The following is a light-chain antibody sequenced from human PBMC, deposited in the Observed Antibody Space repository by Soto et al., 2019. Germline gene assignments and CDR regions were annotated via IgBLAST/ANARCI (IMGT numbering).Light chain of an antibody. V-gene: IGLV7-46*01. CDR2: DTT. CDR3: LLSYSGKNWV. CDR1: TGAVTSGHY. J-gene: IGLJ3*02. Sequence: QPVVTQEPSLTVSPGGTVTLTCGSSTGAVTSGHYPYWFQQKPGQAPKTLIYDTTNKHSWTPARFSGSLLGGKAALTLAGAQTDDEADYYCLLSYSGKNWVFGGGTKVTVL.